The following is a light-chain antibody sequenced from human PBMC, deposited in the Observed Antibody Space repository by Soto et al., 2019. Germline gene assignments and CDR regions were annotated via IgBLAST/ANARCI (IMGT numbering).Light chain of an antibody. CDR3: GLFTSSATWV. Sequence: QSVLTQPPSVSAAPGQKVTISCTVTSSDVGDYEHVSWYQLAPGTAPKLLISDVINRPSGVPDRFSGSKSGNTPSLTISGLQAEDEADYYCGLFTSSATWVFGGGTKLTVL. J-gene: IGLJ3*02. CDR2: DVI. CDR1: SSDVGDYEH. V-gene: IGLV2-18*01.